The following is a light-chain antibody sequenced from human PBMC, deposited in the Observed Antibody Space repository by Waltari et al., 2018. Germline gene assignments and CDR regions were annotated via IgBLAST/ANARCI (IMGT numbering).Light chain of an antibody. Sequence: IQVIQSPSTLSASVGDTGTISCRVSHRINIWLAWYQQKPGKAPKLLIKKASTLEDGVPSRFSGSGSGTEFTLTIKSLQPDDFGTYFCQQFDTDVTFGQGTKVE. CDR1: HRINIW. CDR3: QQFDTDVT. V-gene: IGKV1-5*01. J-gene: IGKJ2*01. CDR2: KAS.